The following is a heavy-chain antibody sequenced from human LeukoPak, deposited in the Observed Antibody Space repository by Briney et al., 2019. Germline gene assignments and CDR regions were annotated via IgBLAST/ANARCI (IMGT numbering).Heavy chain of an antibody. CDR3: ARQRAVAGPYYYYMDV. CDR1: GGSISSYY. D-gene: IGHD6-19*01. V-gene: IGHV4-59*08. J-gene: IGHJ6*03. CDR2: IYYSGST. Sequence: SETLSLTCTVSGGSISSYYWSWIRQPPGKGLEWIGYIYYSGSTNYNPSLKSRVTISVDTSKNQFSLKLSSVAAADTAVYYCARQRAVAGPYYYYMDVWGKGTTVTVSS.